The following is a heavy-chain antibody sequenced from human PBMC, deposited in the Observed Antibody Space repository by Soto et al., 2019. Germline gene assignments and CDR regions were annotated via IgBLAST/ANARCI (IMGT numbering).Heavy chain of an antibody. V-gene: IGHV3-53*01. CDR3: FNMGGSYHRIFTRSFDC. D-gene: IGHD3-3*02. CDR2: IYSATSS. Sequence: GGSMRVWCGVAEVTGSGNYMSWVRKXPGYVLEWLSVIYSATSSYYADSVNGRFTISRYNSKSMVYLQMNSLRAEDTAVYFCFNMGGSYHRIFTRSFDCCGTAILVSXS. CDR1: EVTGSGNY. J-gene: IGHJ4*01.